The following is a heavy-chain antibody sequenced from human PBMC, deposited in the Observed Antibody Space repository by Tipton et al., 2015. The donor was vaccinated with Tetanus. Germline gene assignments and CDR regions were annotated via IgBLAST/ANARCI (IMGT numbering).Heavy chain of an antibody. V-gene: IGHV4-39*01. J-gene: IGHJ4*02. CDR2: IYYSGST. D-gene: IGHD5-12*01. Sequence: TLSLTCTVSGGSISSSSYYWGWIRQPPGKGLEWIGTIYYSGSTNYNPSLKSRVTISVDASKNQFSLKLSSVTAADTAVYYCARHVRGYSGYDFDYWGQGTLVTVSS. CDR3: ARHVRGYSGYDFDY. CDR1: GGSISSSSYY.